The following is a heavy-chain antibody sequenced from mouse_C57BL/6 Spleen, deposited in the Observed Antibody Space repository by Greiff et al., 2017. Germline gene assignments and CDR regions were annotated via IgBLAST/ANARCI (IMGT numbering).Heavy chain of an antibody. CDR1: GYSITSDY. Sequence: EVNVVESGPGLAKPSQTLSLTCSVTGYSITSDYWNWIRKFPGNKLEYMGYISYSGSTYYNPSLKSRISITRDTSKNQYYLQLNSVTTEDTATDYCARYLRGKNYFDYWGQGTTLTVSS. J-gene: IGHJ2*01. CDR3: ARYLRGKNYFDY. D-gene: IGHD1-1*01. CDR2: ISYSGST. V-gene: IGHV3-8*01.